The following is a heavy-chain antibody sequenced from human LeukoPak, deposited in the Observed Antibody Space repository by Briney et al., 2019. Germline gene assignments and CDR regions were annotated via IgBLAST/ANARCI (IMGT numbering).Heavy chain of an antibody. D-gene: IGHD6-13*01. CDR2: ISTSSSII. CDR3: ARDLRIRDSSSWYRDY. J-gene: IGHJ4*02. Sequence: GGSLRLSCAASGFTFSTYSMNWVRQAPGKGLEWVSYISTSSSIIYYADSVKGRFTISRDNAKNSLYLQMNSLRDEDTAVYYCARDLRIRDSSSWYRDYWGQGTLVTVSS. CDR1: GFTFSTYS. V-gene: IGHV3-48*02.